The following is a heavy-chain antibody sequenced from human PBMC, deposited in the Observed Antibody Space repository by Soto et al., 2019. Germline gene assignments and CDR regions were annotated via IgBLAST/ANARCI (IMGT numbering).Heavy chain of an antibody. V-gene: IGHV3-33*01. CDR1: GFTFSSYG. CDR2: IWYDGSNK. D-gene: IGHD6-6*01. J-gene: IGHJ2*01. Sequence: QVQLVESGGGVVQPGRSLRLSCAASGFTFSSYGMHWVRQAPGKGLEWVAVIWYDGSNKYYADSVKGRFTISRDNSKNTLYLQMNSLRAEDTAVYYCARDPYTGWAARPDWYFDLWGRGTLVTVSS. CDR3: ARDPYTGWAARPDWYFDL.